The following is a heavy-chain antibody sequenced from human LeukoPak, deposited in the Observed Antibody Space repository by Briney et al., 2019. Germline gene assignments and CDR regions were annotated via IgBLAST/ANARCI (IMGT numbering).Heavy chain of an antibody. CDR3: ARGAIFGVEAYNWFDP. J-gene: IGHJ5*02. CDR2: IWYDRSNK. D-gene: IGHD3-3*01. CDR1: GFTFSSYG. Sequence: SGGSLRLSCAASGFTFSSYGMHWVRQAPGKGLEWVAVIWYDRSNKYYADSVKGRFTISRDNSKNTLYLQMNSLRAEDTAVYYCARGAIFGVEAYNWFDPWGQGTLVTVSS. V-gene: IGHV3-33*01.